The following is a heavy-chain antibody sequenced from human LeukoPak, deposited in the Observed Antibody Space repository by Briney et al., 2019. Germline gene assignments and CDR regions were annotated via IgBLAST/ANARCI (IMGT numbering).Heavy chain of an antibody. CDR1: GFTFSSYS. J-gene: IGHJ4*02. CDR3: ARDSRIAVAGIDY. V-gene: IGHV3-48*04. Sequence: GGSLRLSCAASGFTFSSYSMNWVRQAPGKGLEWISFISNSSTIVYYADSVKGRFTISRDNAKNSLYLQMNSLRADDTAVYYCARDSRIAVAGIDYWGQGTLVTVSS. CDR2: ISNSSTIV. D-gene: IGHD6-19*01.